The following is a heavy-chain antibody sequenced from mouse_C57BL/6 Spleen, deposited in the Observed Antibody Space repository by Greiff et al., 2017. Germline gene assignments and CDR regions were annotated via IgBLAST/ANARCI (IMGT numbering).Heavy chain of an antibody. J-gene: IGHJ2*01. CDR1: GFTFSDFY. V-gene: IGHV7-1*01. CDR2: SRNKANDYTT. CDR3: AREDYGYFDY. D-gene: IGHD1-1*02. Sequence: EVQLVESGGGLVQSGRSLRLSCATSGFTFSDFYMEWVRQAPGKGLEWIAASRNKANDYTTEYSASVKGRFIVSRDTSQSILYLQMNALRAEDTASYYCAREDYGYFDYWGQGTTLTVSS.